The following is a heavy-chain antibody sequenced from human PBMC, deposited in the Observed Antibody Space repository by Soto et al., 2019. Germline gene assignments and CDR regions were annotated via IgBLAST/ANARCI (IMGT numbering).Heavy chain of an antibody. D-gene: IGHD1-26*01. CDR1: GFTLSDYE. CDR3: ARVRAGAANGYYGMDV. J-gene: IGHJ6*02. CDR2: ISTGSSTI. V-gene: IGHV3-48*03. Sequence: PGGSLRLSCRPSGFTLSDYEMHWVRQAPGKGLEWVSYISTGSSTIYYADSVKGRFTISRDNANKSLFLEINSLRPEDTAVYYCARVRAGAANGYYGMDVWGQGTTVTVSS.